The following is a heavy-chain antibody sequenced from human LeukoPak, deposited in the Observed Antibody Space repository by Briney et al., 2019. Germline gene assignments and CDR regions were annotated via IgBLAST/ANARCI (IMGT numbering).Heavy chain of an antibody. J-gene: IGHJ4*02. V-gene: IGHV3-9*01. CDR1: GFTFDDYA. CDR2: ISWNSVTI. D-gene: IGHD3-10*01. Sequence: PGGSLRLSCAASGFTFDDYAMYWVRQVPGKGLEWVASISWNSVTIHYADSVKGRFIISRDNAENSLYLQINSLRPEDTALYYCAKDIERGVPFYYSDYWGQGTLIAVSS. CDR3: AKDIERGVPFYYSDY.